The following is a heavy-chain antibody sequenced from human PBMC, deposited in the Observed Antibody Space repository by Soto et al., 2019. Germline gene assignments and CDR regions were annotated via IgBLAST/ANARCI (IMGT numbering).Heavy chain of an antibody. CDR3: AKVWGNHGNFDY. Sequence: EVQLLDSGGALVHPGGSLRLSCAASGFTFTSYGMTWVRQAPGKGLEWVSGISGSGYSTYYAASVKGRFTISRDNSKNTLYLQMNSLRAEDTAIYYCAKVWGNHGNFDYWGQGTLVTVSS. CDR1: GFTFTSYG. D-gene: IGHD3-16*01. J-gene: IGHJ4*02. V-gene: IGHV3-23*01. CDR2: ISGSGYST.